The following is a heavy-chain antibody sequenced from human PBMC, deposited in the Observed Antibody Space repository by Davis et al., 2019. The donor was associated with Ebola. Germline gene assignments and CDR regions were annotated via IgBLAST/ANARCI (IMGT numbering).Heavy chain of an antibody. CDR2: IYYIGTT. CDR3: ARNSTTSGWFDP. V-gene: IGHV4-30-4*01. CDR1: NYA. Sequence: NYAMSWVRQTPGKGLEWIGHIYYIGTTHYNPSLESRLTMSIETSKNQFHLHLTSVTAADTGVYYGARNSTTSGWFDPWGQGTLVTVSS. J-gene: IGHJ5*02. D-gene: IGHD2/OR15-2a*01.